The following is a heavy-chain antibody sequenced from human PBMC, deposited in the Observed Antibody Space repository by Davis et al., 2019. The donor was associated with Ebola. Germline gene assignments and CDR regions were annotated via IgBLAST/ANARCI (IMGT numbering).Heavy chain of an antibody. CDR2: IYSSGST. J-gene: IGHJ6*02. Sequence: MPGGSLRLSCTVSGGSISSYYWSWIRQPPGKGLEWIGYIYSSGSTNYNPSLKSRVTISVDTSKNQFSLKLSSVTAADTAVYYCARRYRDNYGMDVWGQGTTVTVSS. CDR3: ARRYRDNYGMDV. D-gene: IGHD5-18*01. CDR1: GGSISSYY. V-gene: IGHV4-59*08.